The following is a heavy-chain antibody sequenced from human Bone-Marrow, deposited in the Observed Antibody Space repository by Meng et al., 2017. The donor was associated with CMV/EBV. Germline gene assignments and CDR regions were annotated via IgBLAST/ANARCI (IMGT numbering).Heavy chain of an antibody. J-gene: IGHJ5*02. CDR3: TSVSASWFDP. CDR2: IRSKANRCAT. V-gene: IGHV3-73*01. CDR1: GLTLSGST. Sequence: SCAASGLTLSGSTVHWGRQAAGKGLEWVGRIRSKANRCATAYAASVKGRFTVSRDDSKNMAFLQMNNLKTEDTALYFCTSVSASWFDPWGQGTLVTVSS. D-gene: IGHD5/OR15-5a*01.